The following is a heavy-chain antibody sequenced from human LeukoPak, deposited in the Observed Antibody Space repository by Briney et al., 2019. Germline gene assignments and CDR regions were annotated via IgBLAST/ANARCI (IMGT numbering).Heavy chain of an antibody. CDR1: GGTFSGYY. CDR2: INHSGST. D-gene: IGHD4-23*01. J-gene: IGHJ6*02. V-gene: IGHV4-34*01. Sequence: ASETLSLTCAVSGGTFSGYYWNWIRQPPGKGLECIGKINHSGSTDYNPSLKSRVTISVDTSKNQFSLKLSSVTAADTAVYYCARCYYTTVVNYGMDVWGQGTTVTVSS. CDR3: ARCYYTTVVNYGMDV.